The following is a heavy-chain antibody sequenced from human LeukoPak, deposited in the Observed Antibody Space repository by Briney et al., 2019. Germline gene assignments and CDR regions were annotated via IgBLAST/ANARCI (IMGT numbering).Heavy chain of an antibody. CDR3: ARLGRYCSGGSCRRPDAFDI. J-gene: IGHJ3*02. Sequence: ASVKVSCKXSGYTFTSYYMHWVRQAPGRGLEWMGIINPSGGSTSYAQKFQGRVTMTRDTSTSTVYMELSSLRSEDTAVYYCARLGRYCSGGSCRRPDAFDIWGQGTMVTVSS. CDR1: GYTFTSYY. V-gene: IGHV1-46*01. CDR2: INPSGGST. D-gene: IGHD2-15*01.